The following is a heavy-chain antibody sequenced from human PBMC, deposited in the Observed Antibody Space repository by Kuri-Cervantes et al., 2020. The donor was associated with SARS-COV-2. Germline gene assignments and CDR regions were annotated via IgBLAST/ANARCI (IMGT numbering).Heavy chain of an antibody. Sequence: GGSLRLSCAVSGFAFSNLWMHWVRQVPGKGMVWVALINDHTGTADYADSFKGRFTISRDNNKDSLYLQMNNLRIEDTAFYYCAKEISNAGLDYWGRGTLVTVSS. D-gene: IGHD3-10*01. J-gene: IGHJ4*02. CDR3: AKEISNAGLDY. CDR2: INDHTGTA. V-gene: IGHV3-43*02. CDR1: GFAFSNLW.